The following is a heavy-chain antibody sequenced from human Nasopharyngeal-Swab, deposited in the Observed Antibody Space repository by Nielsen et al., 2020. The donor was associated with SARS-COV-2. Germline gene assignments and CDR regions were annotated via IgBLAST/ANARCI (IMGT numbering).Heavy chain of an antibody. D-gene: IGHD4-17*01. V-gene: IGHV3-30*18. CDR2: ISYDGSNK. CDR1: GFTFSSYG. Sequence: GGSLRLSCVASGFTFSSYGMHWVRQAPGKVLEWVAVISYDGSNKYYADSVKGRFTISRDNSKNTLYLQMNSLRAEDTAVYYCAKDYDYGDYLVDYWGQGTLVTVSS. CDR3: AKDYDYGDYLVDY. J-gene: IGHJ4*02.